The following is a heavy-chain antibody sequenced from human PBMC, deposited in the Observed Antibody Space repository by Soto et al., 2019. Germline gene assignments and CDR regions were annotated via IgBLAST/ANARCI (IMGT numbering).Heavy chain of an antibody. V-gene: IGHV1-46*01. J-gene: IGHJ6*01. CDR3: ARDWVYYGSRGYYYRNYYYGMDV. CDR1: GYTFTSYY. Sequence: ASVKVSCKASGYTFTSYYMHWVRQAPGQGLEWMGIINPSGGSTSYAQKFQGRVTMTRDTSTSTVYMELSSLRSEDTAVYYCARDWVYYGSRGYYYRNYYYGMDVRGQGTTVTVSS. CDR2: INPSGGST. D-gene: IGHD3-22*01.